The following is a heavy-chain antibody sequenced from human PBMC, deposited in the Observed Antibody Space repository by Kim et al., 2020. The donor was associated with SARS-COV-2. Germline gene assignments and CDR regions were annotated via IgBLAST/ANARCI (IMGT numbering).Heavy chain of an antibody. J-gene: IGHJ3*02. CDR3: ARDRHKYCGGDCYPSGGDAFDI. D-gene: IGHD2-21*02. CDR1: GYTFTGYY. V-gene: IGHV1-2*02. CDR2: INPNSGGT. Sequence: ASVKVSCKASGYTFTGYYMHWVRQAPGQGLEWMGWINPNSGGTNYAQKFQGRVTMTRDTSISTAYMELSRLRSDDTAMYYCARDRHKYCGGDCYPSGGDAFDIWGQGTMVTVSS.